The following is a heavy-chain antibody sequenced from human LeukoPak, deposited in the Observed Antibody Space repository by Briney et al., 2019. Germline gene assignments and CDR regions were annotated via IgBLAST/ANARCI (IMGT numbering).Heavy chain of an antibody. CDR3: ATLASVVPAGRLPLSRNWFDP. Sequence: GASVKVSCKASGYTFTSYGISWVRQAPGQGLEWMGWISAYSGNTNYAQKLQGRVTMTTDTSTSTAYMELRSLRSDDTAVYYCATLASVVPAGRLPLSRNWFDPWGQGTLVTVSS. D-gene: IGHD2-2*01. J-gene: IGHJ5*02. CDR1: GYTFTSYG. CDR2: ISAYSGNT. V-gene: IGHV1-18*01.